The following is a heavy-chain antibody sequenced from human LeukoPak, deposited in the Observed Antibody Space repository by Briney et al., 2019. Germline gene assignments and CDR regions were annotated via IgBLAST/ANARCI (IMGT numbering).Heavy chain of an antibody. Sequence: GESLKISFKGSGYRFTSYWIGWVRPMPGKGPEWVGIIYPGDSDTRFSPSFQGQVIISADKSISNAYLQWSSLKASDTAMYYCARSLTADDAFDIWGQGTVVTVSS. V-gene: IGHV5-51*01. CDR2: IYPGDSDT. J-gene: IGHJ3*02. CDR1: GYRFTSYW. CDR3: ARSLTADDAFDI. D-gene: IGHD5-18*01.